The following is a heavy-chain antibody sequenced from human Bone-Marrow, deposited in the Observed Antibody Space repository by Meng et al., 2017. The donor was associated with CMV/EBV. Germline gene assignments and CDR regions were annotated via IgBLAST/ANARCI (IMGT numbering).Heavy chain of an antibody. V-gene: IGHV3-9*01. CDR2: ISWNSGSI. Sequence: SLKISCAASGFTFDDYAMHWVRQAPGKGLEWVSGISWNSGSIGYADSVKGRFTISRDNAKNSLYLQMNSLRAEDTAVYYCARPITIFGVVLDYGMDVWGQGNTVTVSS. CDR3: ARPITIFGVVLDYGMDV. D-gene: IGHD3-3*01. J-gene: IGHJ6*02. CDR1: GFTFDDYA.